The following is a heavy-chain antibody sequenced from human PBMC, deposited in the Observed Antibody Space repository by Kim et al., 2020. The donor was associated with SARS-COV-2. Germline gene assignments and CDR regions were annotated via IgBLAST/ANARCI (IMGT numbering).Heavy chain of an antibody. CDR1: GYTFTDTY. CDR2: INPKNGGT. Sequence: ASVKVSCRASGYTFTDTYMHWVRQAPGQGPEWMGRINPKNGGTNSAQKFQGRVTMTRDTSINTVYLELSRLKSDDTAVYYCARGQPPLTTVAIDYWGQATLVTVSS. J-gene: IGHJ4*02. D-gene: IGHD4-17*01. CDR3: ARGQPPLTTVAIDY. V-gene: IGHV1-2*06.